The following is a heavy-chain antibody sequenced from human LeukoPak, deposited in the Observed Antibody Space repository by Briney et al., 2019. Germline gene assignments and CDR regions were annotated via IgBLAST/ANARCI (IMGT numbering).Heavy chain of an antibody. CDR3: ARGPSWQSSSNY. CDR2: INHSGST. D-gene: IGHD6-6*01. V-gene: IGHV4-34*01. Sequence: SETLSLTCAVYGGSFSGYYWSWIRQPPGKGLEWIGEINHSGSTNYNPSLKSRVTISVDTSKNQFSLKLSSVTAADTAVYHCARGPSWQSSSNYWGQGTLVTVSS. J-gene: IGHJ4*02. CDR1: GGSFSGYY.